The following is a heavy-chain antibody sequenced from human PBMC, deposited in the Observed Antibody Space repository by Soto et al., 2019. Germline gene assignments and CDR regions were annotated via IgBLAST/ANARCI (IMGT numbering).Heavy chain of an antibody. D-gene: IGHD5-12*01. CDR2: MNPNSGNT. Sequence: ASVKVSCKASGYTFTSYDINWVRQATGQGLEWMGWMNPNSGNTGYAQKFQGRVTMTRNTSISTAYMELSSLRSEDTAVYYCARQHKVATILNGAFDIWGQGTMDTVSS. V-gene: IGHV1-8*01. CDR1: GYTFTSYD. J-gene: IGHJ3*02. CDR3: ARQHKVATILNGAFDI.